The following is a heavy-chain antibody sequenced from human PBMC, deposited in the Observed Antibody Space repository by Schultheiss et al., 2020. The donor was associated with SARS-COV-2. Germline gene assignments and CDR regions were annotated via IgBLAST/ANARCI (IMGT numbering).Heavy chain of an antibody. D-gene: IGHD1-26*01. V-gene: IGHV4-59*01. CDR3: ARVSGSYTFDY. J-gene: IGHJ4*02. Sequence: SETLSLTCTVSGGSISSYYWSWIRQPPGKGLEWIGYIYNSGSTNYNPSIKSRVTISVDTSKNQFSLKLSSVTAADTAVYYCARVSGSYTFDYWGQGTLVTVSS. CDR2: IYNSGST. CDR1: GGSISSYY.